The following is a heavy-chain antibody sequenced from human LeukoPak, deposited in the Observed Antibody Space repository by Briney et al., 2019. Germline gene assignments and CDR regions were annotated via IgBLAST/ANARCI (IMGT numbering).Heavy chain of an antibody. D-gene: IGHD3-10*01. CDR2: ISSMSNTI. V-gene: IGHV3-48*01. Sequence: GGSLRLSCAASGFTFSSYSMNWVRQAPGKGLEWVSDISSMSNTIYYADSVKGRFTISRDNAKNSLYLQMNSLRAEDTAVYYCARGGSGSYYNPDYWGQGTLVTVSS. CDR1: GFTFSSYS. CDR3: ARGGSGSYYNPDY. J-gene: IGHJ4*02.